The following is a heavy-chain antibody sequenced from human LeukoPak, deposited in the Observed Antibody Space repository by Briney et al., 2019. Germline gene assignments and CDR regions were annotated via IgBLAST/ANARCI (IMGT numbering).Heavy chain of an antibody. CDR3: ARTSWNNQALDC. Sequence: PSETLSLTCTVSGGSISSGGHYWSWIRQHPGKGLEWIGYIYYSGTTYYNSSLQSRATISADTSKNQFSLKLTSVTAADTAVYFCARTSWNNQALDCWGQGTLVTVSS. CDR2: IYYSGTT. CDR1: GGSISSGGHY. D-gene: IGHD1/OR15-1a*01. V-gene: IGHV4-31*03. J-gene: IGHJ4*02.